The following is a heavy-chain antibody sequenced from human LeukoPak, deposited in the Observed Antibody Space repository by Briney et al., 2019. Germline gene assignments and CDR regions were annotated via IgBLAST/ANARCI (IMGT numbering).Heavy chain of an antibody. J-gene: IGHJ4*02. CDR3: ARGAGTSWFDY. CDR1: GYTFTGYN. D-gene: IGHD6-13*01. CDR2: INPNSGGA. Sequence: ASVKVSCKASGYTFTGYNMYWVRQAPGQGLEWMGRINPNSGGANYAQKFQGRVTITRDTSISTAYMELSSLTSDDTAVYFCARGAGTSWFDYWGQGTLVTVSS. V-gene: IGHV1-2*02.